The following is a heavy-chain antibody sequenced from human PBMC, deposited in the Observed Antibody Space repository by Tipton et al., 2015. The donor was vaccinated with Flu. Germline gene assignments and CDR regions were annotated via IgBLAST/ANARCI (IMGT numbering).Heavy chain of an antibody. CDR2: IHSSEST. D-gene: IGHD1-7*01. Sequence: LRLSCTVSGGSIYNYYWTWVRQAPGKTLEWIGSIHSSESTTYHPSLKSRVTISLDRSRNQFSLNLQSVTAADTALYYCVRDLGTAIDQWGQGTLVTVSS. V-gene: IGHV4-4*08. J-gene: IGHJ4*02. CDR1: GGSIYNYY. CDR3: VRDLGTAIDQ.